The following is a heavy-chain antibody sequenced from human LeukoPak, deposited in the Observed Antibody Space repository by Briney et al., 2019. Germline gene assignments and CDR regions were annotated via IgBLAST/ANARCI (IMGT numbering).Heavy chain of an antibody. Sequence: GGSLRLSCAASGFTLSRYGLPWVRQAPGKGLEWVSYIYGDSSRNYADSVKGRFTISRDNSKNTLYLQMNSLRAEDTAVYFCARGRPPGDWGQGTLVTVSS. CDR3: ARGRPPGD. CDR1: GFTLSRYG. D-gene: IGHD1-26*01. V-gene: IGHV3-53*01. J-gene: IGHJ4*02. CDR2: IYGDSSR.